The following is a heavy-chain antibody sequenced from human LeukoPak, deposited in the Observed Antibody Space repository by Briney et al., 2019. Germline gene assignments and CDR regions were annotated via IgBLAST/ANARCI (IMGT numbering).Heavy chain of an antibody. J-gene: IGHJ3*02. CDR1: GFTFDDYA. V-gene: IGHV3-9*03. Sequence: GGSLRLSCAASGFTFDDYAMHWVRQAPGKGLEWVSGISWNSGSIGYADSVKGRFTISRDNAKNSLYLQMNSLRAEDMALYYCAKDMGAAGTMGAFDIWCQGTMVTVSS. CDR2: ISWNSGSI. CDR3: AKDMGAAGTMGAFDI. D-gene: IGHD6-13*01.